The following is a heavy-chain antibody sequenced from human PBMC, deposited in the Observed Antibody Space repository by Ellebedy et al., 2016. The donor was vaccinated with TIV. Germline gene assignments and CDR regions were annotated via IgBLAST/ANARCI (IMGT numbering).Heavy chain of an antibody. CDR2: INRDGSIA. V-gene: IGHV3-74*01. Sequence: GESLKISCAASGFTFSNYWIHWVRQAPGKGLVWLSRINRDGSIANYADSVKGRFTISRDNSKNMVYLQMSSLRPEDTAVYYCGRDANAYDLLTGHDYWGQGTLVTVSS. CDR3: GRDANAYDLLTGHDY. J-gene: IGHJ4*02. CDR1: GFTFSNYW. D-gene: IGHD3-9*01.